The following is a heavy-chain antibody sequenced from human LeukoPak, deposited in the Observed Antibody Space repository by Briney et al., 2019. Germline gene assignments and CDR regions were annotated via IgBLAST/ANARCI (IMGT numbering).Heavy chain of an antibody. J-gene: IGHJ4*02. V-gene: IGHV1-2*02. CDR1: GYTFTGYY. CDR3: ARDRAGYSYGDPFDY. D-gene: IGHD5-18*01. CDR2: INPNSGGT. Sequence: ASVKVSCKASGYTFTGYYMHWVRQAPGQGLEWMGWINPNSGGTNYAQKFQGRVTMTRDTSISTAYMELRSLRSDDTAVYYCARDRAGYSYGDPFDYWGQGTLVTVSS.